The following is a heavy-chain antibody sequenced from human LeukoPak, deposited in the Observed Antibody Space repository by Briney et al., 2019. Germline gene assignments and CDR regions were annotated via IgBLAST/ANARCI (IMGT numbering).Heavy chain of an antibody. D-gene: IGHD5-18*01. CDR2: ISAYNGNT. CDR3: ARDVTSRGYSYGYGDY. CDR1: GYTFTSYG. Sequence: ASVKVSCKASGYTFTSYGISWVRQAPGQGLEWMGWISAYNGNTNYAQKLQGRVTMTADTSTSTAYMELRSLRSDDTAVYYCARDVTSRGYSYGYGDYWGQGTLVTVSS. V-gene: IGHV1-18*01. J-gene: IGHJ4*02.